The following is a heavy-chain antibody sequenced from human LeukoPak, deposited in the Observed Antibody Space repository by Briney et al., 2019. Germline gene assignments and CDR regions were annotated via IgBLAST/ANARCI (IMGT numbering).Heavy chain of an antibody. CDR3: ARGGYSGYAQAFDI. D-gene: IGHD5-12*01. CDR2: INHSGST. V-gene: IGHV4-34*01. CDR1: GGSFSGYY. Sequence: PSETLSLTCAVYGGSFSGYYWSWIRQPPGKGLEWIGEINHSGSTNYNPSLKSRVTISADTSKNQFSLKLSSVTAADTAVYYCARGGYSGYAQAFDIWGQGTMVTVSS. J-gene: IGHJ3*02.